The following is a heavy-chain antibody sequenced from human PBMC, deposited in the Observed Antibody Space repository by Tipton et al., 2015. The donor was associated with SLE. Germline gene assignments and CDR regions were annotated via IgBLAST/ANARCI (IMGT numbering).Heavy chain of an antibody. CDR1: GGTFNDYA. J-gene: IGHJ5*01. CDR3: AGDRCSSASCYPDS. V-gene: IGHV1-69*13. CDR2: VIPMFGTS. Sequence: QVQLAQSGAEAQKPGSSLKVSCKASGGTFNDYALSLVRQVPGQGLERLGTVIPMFGTSNYAQRFQGRVTITADGSTTTAYMELRSLRSDDTPVYYWAGDRCSSASCYPDSWGRGPLVPVSS. D-gene: IGHD2-2*01.